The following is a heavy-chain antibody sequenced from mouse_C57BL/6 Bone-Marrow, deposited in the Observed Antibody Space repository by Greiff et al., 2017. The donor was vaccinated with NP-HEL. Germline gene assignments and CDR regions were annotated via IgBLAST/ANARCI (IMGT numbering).Heavy chain of an antibody. Sequence: QVQLQQSGPELVKPGASVKISCKASGYAFSSSWMNWVKQRPGKGLEWIGRIYPGDGDTNYNGKFKGKATLTADKSSSTAYMQLSSLTSEDSAVYFCARSNYSYCFDYWGQGTTLTVSS. J-gene: IGHJ2*01. CDR3: ARSNYSYCFDY. D-gene: IGHD2-5*01. CDR1: GYAFSSSW. V-gene: IGHV1-82*01. CDR2: IYPGDGDT.